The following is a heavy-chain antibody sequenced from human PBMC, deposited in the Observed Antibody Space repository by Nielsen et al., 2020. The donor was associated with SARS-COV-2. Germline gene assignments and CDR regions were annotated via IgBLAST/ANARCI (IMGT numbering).Heavy chain of an antibody. J-gene: IGHJ4*02. CDR3: AKDLSRESATIFGVVIAPAFDY. Sequence: WIRQPPGKGLEWVSAISGSGGSTYYADSVKGRFTISRDNSKNTLYLQMNSLRAEDTAVYYCAKDLSRESATIFGVVIAPAFDYWGQGTLVTVSS. V-gene: IGHV3-23*01. CDR2: ISGSGGST. D-gene: IGHD3-3*01.